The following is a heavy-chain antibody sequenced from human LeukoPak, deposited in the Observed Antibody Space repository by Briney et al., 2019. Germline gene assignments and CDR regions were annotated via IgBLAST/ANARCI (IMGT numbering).Heavy chain of an antibody. D-gene: IGHD6-19*01. Sequence: GGSLRLSCAASGFTFSNAWMSWVRQAPGKGLEWVGRIKSKTDGGTTDYAAPVKGRFTISRDNAKNSLYLQMNSLRIEDTALYYCVKDSAGDSSDWLDSWGQGTLVTVSS. CDR3: VKDSAGDSSDWLDS. CDR1: GFTFSNAW. J-gene: IGHJ5*01. CDR2: IKSKTDGGTT. V-gene: IGHV3-15*05.